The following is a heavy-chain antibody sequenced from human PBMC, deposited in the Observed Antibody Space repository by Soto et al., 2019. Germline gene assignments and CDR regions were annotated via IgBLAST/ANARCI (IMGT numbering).Heavy chain of an antibody. D-gene: IGHD2-8*02. Sequence: PGGSLRLSCAASGFICTSYDMSWVRQAPGKGLEWVSTILVGGSTHYEDSVKGRFTISRDRSKNTLYLQMNGLTAGDTAMYYCAKATATGGGAFDICGQGTMVTVSS. CDR1: GFICTSYD. CDR3: AKATATGGGAFDI. CDR2: ILVGGST. V-gene: IGHV3-23*01. J-gene: IGHJ3*02.